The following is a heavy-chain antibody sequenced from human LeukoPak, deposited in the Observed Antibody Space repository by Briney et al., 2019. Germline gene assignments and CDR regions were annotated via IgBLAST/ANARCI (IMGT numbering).Heavy chain of an antibody. CDR1: GFTFSTYW. CDR3: AKRRHDSSGYRQEFDY. V-gene: IGHV3-7*01. CDR2: INQDGSEK. Sequence: PGGSLRLSCAASGFTFSTYWMSWVRQAPGKGLEWVANINQDGSEKYYVDSVKGRFTISRDNAKNTLYLQMNSLRAEDTAVYYCAKRRHDSSGYRQEFDYWGQGTLVTVSS. D-gene: IGHD3-22*01. J-gene: IGHJ4*02.